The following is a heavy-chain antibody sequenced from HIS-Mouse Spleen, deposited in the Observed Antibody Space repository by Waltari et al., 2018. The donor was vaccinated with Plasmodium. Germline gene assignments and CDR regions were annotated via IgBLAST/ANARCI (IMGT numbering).Heavy chain of an antibody. D-gene: IGHD1-7*01. CDR2: IYCSGST. V-gene: IGHV4-39*07. J-gene: IGHJ4*02. Sequence: QLQLQESGPGLVKPSETLSPNCTVSGGPISSSSYYWGWVRQPPGKWLEWIGSIYCSGSTYYHPSLKSRVTISVDTSKNQCSLKLSSVTAADTAVYYCARDRITGTSYFDYWGQGTLVTVSS. CDR1: GGPISSSSYY. CDR3: ARDRITGTSYFDY.